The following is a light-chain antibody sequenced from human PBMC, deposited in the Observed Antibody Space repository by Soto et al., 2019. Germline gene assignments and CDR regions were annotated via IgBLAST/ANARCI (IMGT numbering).Light chain of an antibody. CDR3: QQYGSPIT. CDR2: GAS. CDR1: HSVSSY. J-gene: IGKJ5*01. V-gene: IGKV3-20*01. Sequence: EIVLTQSPATLSLSPGERATLSCRASHSVSSYLAWYQQKPGQAPRLLIYGASTRATGIPDRFSGSGSGTDFTLIISRLEPEDFAVYYCQQYGSPITFGQGTRLEI.